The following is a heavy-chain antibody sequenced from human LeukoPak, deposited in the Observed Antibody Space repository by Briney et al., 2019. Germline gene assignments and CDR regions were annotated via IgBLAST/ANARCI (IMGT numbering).Heavy chain of an antibody. V-gene: IGHV3-33*01. CDR1: GFTFSSYG. D-gene: IGHD3-16*01. CDR3: ARDQGDRGGFDY. Sequence: GGSLRLSCAASGFTFSSYGMHWVRQAPGKGLEWVAVIWYDGSNKYYVDSVKGRFTISRDNSKNTLYLQMNSLRAEDTAVYYCARDQGDRGGFDYWGQGTLVAVSS. CDR2: IWYDGSNK. J-gene: IGHJ4*02.